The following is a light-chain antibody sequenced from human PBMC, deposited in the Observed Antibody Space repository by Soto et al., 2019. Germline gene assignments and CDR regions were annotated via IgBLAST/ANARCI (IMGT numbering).Light chain of an antibody. CDR2: DVT. Sequence: QSVLTQPASVSGSPGQSITISCTGTSSDVGGYNYVSWYQHHPGKAPKLTIYDVTNRPSGVSNPFSGSKSGNTASLTISGLQPEDEADYYCGSYTTSNTRQIVFGTGTKVTVL. J-gene: IGLJ1*01. CDR1: SSDVGGYNY. V-gene: IGLV2-14*03. CDR3: GSYTTSNTRQIV.